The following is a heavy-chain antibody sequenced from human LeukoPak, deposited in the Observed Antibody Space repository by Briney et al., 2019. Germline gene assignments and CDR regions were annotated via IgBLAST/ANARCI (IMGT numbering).Heavy chain of an antibody. CDR2: ISGSSSNK. CDR3: ARPPSTSAWSNSVDD. D-gene: IGHD6-19*01. V-gene: IGHV3-21*01. J-gene: IGHJ4*02. Sequence: PGGSLRLSCAASGFIFSSNSMNWVPQAPGKGLEWVASISGSSSNKYYADSVQGRFTISRDNAKNSLYLQMGSLRAEDTAVYYCARPPSTSAWSNSVDDWGQGTLVTVSS. CDR1: GFIFSSNS.